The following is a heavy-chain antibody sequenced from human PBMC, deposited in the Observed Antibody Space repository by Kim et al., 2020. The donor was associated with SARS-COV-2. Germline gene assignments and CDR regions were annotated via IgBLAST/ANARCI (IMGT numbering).Heavy chain of an antibody. CDR1: GFTFSSYW. J-gene: IGHJ5*02. V-gene: IGHV3-7*01. CDR3: ARDDGQQPIPPQLNWFDP. CDR2: IKQDGSEK. D-gene: IGHD6-13*01. Sequence: GGSLRLSCAASGFTFSSYWMSWVRQAPGKGLEWVANIKQDGSEKYYVDSVKGRFTISRDNAKNSLYLQMNSLRAEDTAVYYCARDDGQQPIPPQLNWFDPWGQGTLVTVSS.